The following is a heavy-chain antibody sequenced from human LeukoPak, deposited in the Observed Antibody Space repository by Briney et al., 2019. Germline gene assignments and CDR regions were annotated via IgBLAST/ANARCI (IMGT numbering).Heavy chain of an antibody. CDR2: ISSSGSTI. CDR1: GLTFSSYW. CDR3: AKTPSGAYDFWSGYFDY. D-gene: IGHD3-3*01. Sequence: EPGGSLRLSCAASGLTFSSYWMHWVRKAPGKGLEWVSYISSSGSTIYYADSVKGRFTISRDNSKNTLYLQMNSLRAEDTAVYYCAKTPSGAYDFWSGYFDYWGQGTLVTVSS. J-gene: IGHJ4*02. V-gene: IGHV3-48*01.